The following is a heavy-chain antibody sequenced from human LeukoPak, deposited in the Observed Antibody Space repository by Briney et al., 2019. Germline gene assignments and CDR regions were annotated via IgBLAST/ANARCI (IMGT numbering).Heavy chain of an antibody. CDR1: GFTFSSYS. CDR2: ISNSGNTI. D-gene: IGHD3-22*01. Sequence: GGSLRLSCAASGFTFSSYSMNWVRQAPGKGLEWVSYISNSGNTIYYADSVRGRFTISRDSAKNSLYLQMNSLRAEDTAVYYCARGPITMSSSGYTLAYYFDYWGQGTLVTVSS. CDR3: ARGPITMSSSGYTLAYYFDY. J-gene: IGHJ4*02. V-gene: IGHV3-48*04.